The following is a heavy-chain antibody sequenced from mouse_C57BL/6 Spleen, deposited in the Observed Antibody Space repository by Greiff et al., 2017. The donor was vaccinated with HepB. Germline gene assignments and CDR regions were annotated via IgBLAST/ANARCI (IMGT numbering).Heavy chain of an antibody. CDR2: IDPETGGT. D-gene: IGHD1-1*01. J-gene: IGHJ4*01. Sequence: VQLQQSGAELVRPGASVTLSCKASGYTFTDYEMHWVKQTPVHGLEWIGAIDPETGGTAYNQKFKGKAILTADKSSSTAYMELRSLTSEDSAVYYCTEGADYYGSSQYYYAMDYWGQGTSVTVSS. V-gene: IGHV1-15*01. CDR1: GYTFTDYE. CDR3: TEGADYYGSSQYYYAMDY.